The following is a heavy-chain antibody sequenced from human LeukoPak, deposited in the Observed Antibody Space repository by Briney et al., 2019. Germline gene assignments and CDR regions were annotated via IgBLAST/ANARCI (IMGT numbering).Heavy chain of an antibody. D-gene: IGHD6-19*01. Sequence: GGSLRLSCAASGFTFSSYSMNWVRQAPGKGLEWVPSISSSSSYIYYADSVKGRFTISRDNAKNSLYLQMNSLRAEDTAVYYCASLSQVAAPNMNAFDIWGQGTMVTVSS. J-gene: IGHJ3*02. CDR3: ASLSQVAAPNMNAFDI. CDR1: GFTFSSYS. CDR2: ISSSSSYI. V-gene: IGHV3-21*01.